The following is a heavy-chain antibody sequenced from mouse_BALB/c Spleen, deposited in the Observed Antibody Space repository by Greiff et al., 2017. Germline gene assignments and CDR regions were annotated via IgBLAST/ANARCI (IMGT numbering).Heavy chain of an antibody. J-gene: IGHJ4*01. CDR3: ARSPYVNYLYYAMDY. Sequence: EVQLQESGPGLVKPSQSLSLTCSVTGYSITSGYYWNWIRQFPGNKLEWMGYISYDGSNNYNPSLKNRISITRDTSKNQFFLKLNSVTTEDTATYYCARSPYVNYLYYAMDYWGQGTSVTVSS. V-gene: IGHV3-6*02. CDR1: GYSITSGYY. D-gene: IGHD2-1*01. CDR2: ISYDGSN.